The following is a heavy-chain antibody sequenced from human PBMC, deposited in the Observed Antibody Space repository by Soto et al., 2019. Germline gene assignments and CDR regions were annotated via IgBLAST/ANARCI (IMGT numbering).Heavy chain of an antibody. CDR1: GGSTSSYY. J-gene: IGHJ6*02. V-gene: IGHV4-59*01. Sequence: PSETLSLTCTVSGGSTSSYYWSWIRQPPGKGLEWIGYIYYSGSTNYNPSLKSRVTISVDTSKNQFSLKLSSVTAADTAVYYCARSRTDTAMAYYYYGMDVWGQGTTVTVSS. CDR2: IYYSGST. CDR3: ARSRTDTAMAYYYYGMDV. D-gene: IGHD5-18*01.